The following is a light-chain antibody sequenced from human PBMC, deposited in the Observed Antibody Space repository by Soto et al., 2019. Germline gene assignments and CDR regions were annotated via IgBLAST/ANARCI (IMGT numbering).Light chain of an antibody. CDR2: DND. CDR3: GTWDSTLNAVL. V-gene: IGLV2-11*01. J-gene: IGLJ2*01. CDR1: SSDVGGYNY. Sequence: QSALTQPRSVSGSPGQSVTISCTGTSSDVGGYNYVSWYQQYPGKAPKLLIYDNDKRPSEIPDRFSGSKSGTSATLAITGLQTGDEVDYYCGTWDSTLNAVLFGGGTKVTVL.